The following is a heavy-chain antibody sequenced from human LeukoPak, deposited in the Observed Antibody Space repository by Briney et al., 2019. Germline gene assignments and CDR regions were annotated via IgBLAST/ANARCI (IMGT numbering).Heavy chain of an antibody. CDR2: IYYSGST. J-gene: IGHJ4*02. Sequence: SETLSLTCTVSGGSISSYYWSWIRQPPGKGLEWIGYIYYSGSTNYNPSLKSRVTISVDTSKNQFSLKLSSVTAADTAVYYCARDRARPRSADWGQGTLVTVSS. CDR3: ARDRARPRSAD. V-gene: IGHV4-59*01. CDR1: GGSISSYY. D-gene: IGHD6-6*01.